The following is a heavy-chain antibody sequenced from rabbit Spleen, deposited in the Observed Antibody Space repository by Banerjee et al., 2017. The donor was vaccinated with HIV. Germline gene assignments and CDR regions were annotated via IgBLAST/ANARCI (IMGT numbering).Heavy chain of an antibody. CDR1: GIDFSTYYY. CDR2: IRGGSSSGT. J-gene: IGHJ6*01. CDR3: ARDTGSSFSSYGMDL. V-gene: IGHV1S40*01. Sequence: QSLEESGGDLVKPGASLTLTCKASGIDFSTYYYMCWVRQAPGKGLEWIACIRGGSSSGTYYARWAKGRFTISKTSSTTVTLQMTSLTAADTATYFCARDTGSSFSSYGMDLWGPGTLVTVS. D-gene: IGHD8-1*01.